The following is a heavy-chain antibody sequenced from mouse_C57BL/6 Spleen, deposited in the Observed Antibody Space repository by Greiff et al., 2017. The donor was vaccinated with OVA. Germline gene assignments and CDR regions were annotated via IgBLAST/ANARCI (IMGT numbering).Heavy chain of an antibody. J-gene: IGHJ2*01. D-gene: IGHD4-1*01. V-gene: IGHV1-22*01. Sequence: EVQLQQSGPELVKPGASVKMSCKASGYTFTDYNMHWVKQSHGKSLEWIGYINPNNGGTSYNQKFKGKATLTVNKSSSTAYMELRSLTSEDSAVYYCAMGENWFYYFDYWGQGTTLTVSS. CDR1: GYTFTDYN. CDR2: INPNNGGT. CDR3: AMGENWFYYFDY.